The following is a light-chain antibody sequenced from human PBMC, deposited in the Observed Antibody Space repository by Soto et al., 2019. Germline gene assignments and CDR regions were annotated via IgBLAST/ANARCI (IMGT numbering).Light chain of an antibody. J-gene: IGKJ1*01. CDR2: GAS. V-gene: IGKV3-20*01. CDR3: QQYGSSPQT. Sequence: EIVLTQSPGTLSLSPGERATLSCRASQSVRSNCLAWYQQKPGQAPRLLIYGASSRATGIPDRFSGSGSGTDFSLTISRLEPEDFAVYYCQQYGSSPQTFGQGTKVEFK. CDR1: QSVRSNC.